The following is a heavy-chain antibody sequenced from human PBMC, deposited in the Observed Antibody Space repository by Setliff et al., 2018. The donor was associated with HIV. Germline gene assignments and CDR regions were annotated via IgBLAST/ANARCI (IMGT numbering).Heavy chain of an antibody. CDR1: GYTFTNYY. CDR3: ARAGQWLFPDAFDI. Sequence: ASVKVSCKASGYTFTNYYMHWVRQAPGQGLEWMGIINPSGGSTSYAQRFKGRVTMTRDTSTSTVYMELSSLRSEDTAVYYCARAGQWLFPDAFDIWGQGTMVTVSS. CDR2: INPSGGST. V-gene: IGHV1-46*01. D-gene: IGHD6-19*01. J-gene: IGHJ3*02.